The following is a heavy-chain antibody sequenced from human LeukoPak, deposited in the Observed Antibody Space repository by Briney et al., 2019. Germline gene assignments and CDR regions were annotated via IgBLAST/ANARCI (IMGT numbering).Heavy chain of an antibody. CDR3: ARVDYYYYYMDV. V-gene: IGHV3-53*01. Sequence: GGSLRLSCAASGFTVRSNYMSWVRQAPGKGLEWVSVFFSGGSTYYEDSVKGRFTISRDNSKNTLYLQMNSLRAEDTAVYYCARVDYYYYYMDVWGTGTTVTVSS. J-gene: IGHJ6*03. CDR1: GFTVRSNY. CDR2: FFSGGST.